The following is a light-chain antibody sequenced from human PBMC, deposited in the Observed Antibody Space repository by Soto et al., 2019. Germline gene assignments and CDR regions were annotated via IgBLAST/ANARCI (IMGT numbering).Light chain of an antibody. V-gene: IGKV3-11*01. CDR2: DAS. CDR3: HQRQSWPRT. Sequence: EIVLTQSPATLSLSPGERDTLSCMASQSGSSYLAWYQQKPGQSPRLLIYDASNRAAGVPARFSGSGSGTDFTLTISDVEPEDFAVYYCHQRQSWPRTFGQGTKVDIK. CDR1: QSGSSY. J-gene: IGKJ1*01.